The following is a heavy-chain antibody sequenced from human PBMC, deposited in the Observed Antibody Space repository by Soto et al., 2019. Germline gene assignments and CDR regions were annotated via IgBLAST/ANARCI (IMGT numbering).Heavy chain of an antibody. CDR1: GGTFSSYA. V-gene: IGHV1-46*03. Sequence: ASVKVSCKASGGTFSSYAISWVRQAPGQGLEWMGIINPSGGSTSYAQKFQGRVTMTRDTSTSTVYMELSSLRSEDTAVYYCARWNCHSSTCQKRWFDPWGQGTLVTVSS. CDR3: ARWNCHSSTCQKRWFDP. D-gene: IGHD6-13*01. CDR2: INPSGGST. J-gene: IGHJ5*02.